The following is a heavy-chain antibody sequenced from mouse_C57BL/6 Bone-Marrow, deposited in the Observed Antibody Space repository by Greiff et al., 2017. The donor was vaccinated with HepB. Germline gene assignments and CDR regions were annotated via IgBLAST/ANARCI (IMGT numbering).Heavy chain of an antibody. V-gene: IGHV1-81*01. CDR2: IYPRSGNT. Sequence: VQVVESGAELARPGASVKLSCKASGYTFTSYGISWVKQRTGQGLEWIGEIYPRSGNTYYNEKFKGKATLTADKSSSTAYMELRSLTSEDSAVYFCARSGVVEGYFDVWGTGTTVTVSS. CDR1: GYTFTSYG. D-gene: IGHD1-1*01. CDR3: ARSGVVEGYFDV. J-gene: IGHJ1*03.